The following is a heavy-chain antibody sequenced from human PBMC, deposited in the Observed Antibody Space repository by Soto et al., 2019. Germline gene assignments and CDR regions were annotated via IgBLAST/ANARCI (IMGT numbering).Heavy chain of an antibody. D-gene: IGHD1-7*01. J-gene: IGHJ4*02. CDR2: ITYDGSNK. Sequence: VGSLRLSCQASGFNFDNYGMHWVRQAPGKGLKWVAVITYDGSNKYYADSVKGRFTISRDNSKNTLSLHLNTLKPEDTAVYHCAKDRVGGTFYTPLGFWGQGTLVTVSS. CDR3: AKDRVGGTFYTPLGF. CDR1: GFNFDNYG. V-gene: IGHV3-30*18.